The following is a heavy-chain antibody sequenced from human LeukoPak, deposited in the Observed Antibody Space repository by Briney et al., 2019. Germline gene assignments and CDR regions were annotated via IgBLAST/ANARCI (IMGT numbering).Heavy chain of an antibody. CDR3: ARRAVGNSYYYYMDV. Sequence: ASVKVSCKASGYTFTGYYMHWVRQAPGQGLEWMGWINPNSGGTNYAQKFQGRVTMTRDTSISTAYMELSSLRSVDTAVYYCARRAVGNSYYYYMDVWGKGTTVTVSS. CDR2: INPNSGGT. J-gene: IGHJ6*03. CDR1: GYTFTGYY. V-gene: IGHV1-2*02. D-gene: IGHD6-19*01.